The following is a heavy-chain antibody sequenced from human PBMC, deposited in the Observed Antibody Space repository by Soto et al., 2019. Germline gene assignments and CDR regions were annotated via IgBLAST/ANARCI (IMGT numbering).Heavy chain of an antibody. V-gene: IGHV4-39*01. CDR3: ARLEPTVTTTVWPRDGGDY. J-gene: IGHJ4*02. D-gene: IGHD4-17*01. CDR2: IYYSGST. CDR1: GGSISSSSYY. Sequence: SETLSLTCTVSGGSISSSSYYWGWIRQPPGKGLEWIGSIYYSGSTYYNPSLKSRVTISVDTSKNQFSLKLSSVTATDTAVYYCARLEPTVTTTVWPRDGGDYWRQGTLVTVSS.